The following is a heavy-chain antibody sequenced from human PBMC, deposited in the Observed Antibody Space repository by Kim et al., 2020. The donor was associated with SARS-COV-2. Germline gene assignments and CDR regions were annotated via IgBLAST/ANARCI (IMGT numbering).Heavy chain of an antibody. V-gene: IGHV7-4-1*02. Sequence: ASVKVSCKASGYTFTSYAMNWVRQAPGQGLEWMGWINTNTGNPTYAQGFTGRFVFSLDTSVSTAYLQISSLKAEDTAVYYCARDGADIVARGFDYYYGMDVWGQGTTVTVSS. CDR1: GYTFTSYA. CDR2: INTNTGNP. CDR3: ARDGADIVARGFDYYYGMDV. D-gene: IGHD5-12*01. J-gene: IGHJ6*02.